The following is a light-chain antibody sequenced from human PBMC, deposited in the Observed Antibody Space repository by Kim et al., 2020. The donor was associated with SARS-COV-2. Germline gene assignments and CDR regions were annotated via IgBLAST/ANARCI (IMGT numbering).Light chain of an antibody. J-gene: IGKJ1*01. CDR2: GAS. CDR1: QTISGNY. CDR3: QQYGGSPWT. V-gene: IGKV3-20*01. Sequence: PGERATLTCTASQTISGNYLAWYQQTPGQAPRVLIHGASSRATGIPDRFSGSGSGTDFTLTISRLEPEDFAVYYCQQYGGSPWTFGHGTKVDIK.